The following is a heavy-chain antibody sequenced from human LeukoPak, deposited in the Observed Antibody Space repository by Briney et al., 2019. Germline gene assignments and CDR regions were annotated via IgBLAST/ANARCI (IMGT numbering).Heavy chain of an antibody. D-gene: IGHD3-10*01. J-gene: IGHJ5*02. CDR1: GYTITGYY. V-gene: IGHV1-2*02. CDR2: INPKSGGT. Sequence: GAPVKPGDTPSGYTITGYYMHSVRQSPGQGLEWMGWINPKSGGTNYAQKFQGRGTMTRDTSISTDYMELSGLRSDDTAVYYCAREPKSAGGYNWFDPWG. CDR3: AREPKSAGGYNWFDP.